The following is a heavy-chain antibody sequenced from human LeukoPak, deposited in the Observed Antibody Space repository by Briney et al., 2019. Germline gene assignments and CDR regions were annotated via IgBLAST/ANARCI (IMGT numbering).Heavy chain of an antibody. CDR1: GFTFSSYS. V-gene: IGHV3-21*01. J-gene: IGHJ1*01. CDR2: ISSSSSYI. CDR3: ARDWDSPDSGDYERPEIEYFHH. Sequence: AGGSLRLSCAASGFTFSSYSMNWVRQAPGKGLEWVSSISSSSSYIYYADSVRGRFTISRDNAKNSLSLQMSSLRAEDTAVYYCARDWDSPDSGDYERPEIEYFHHWGQGTLVTVSS. D-gene: IGHD4-17*01.